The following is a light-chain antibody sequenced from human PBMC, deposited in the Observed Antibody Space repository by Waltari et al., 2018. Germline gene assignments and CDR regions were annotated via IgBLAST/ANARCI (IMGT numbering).Light chain of an antibody. CDR2: SAS. J-gene: IGKJ4*01. CDR1: QSVSVN. Sequence: EVVLTQSPATLSLSPGERATLSCRASQSVSVNLAWYQQRPGQAPRLLIYSASTRATCIPARFSGSGPGTEFTLTISSLESEDFAVYYCQQSHNWPPLTFGGGTKVEIK. V-gene: IGKV3-15*01. CDR3: QQSHNWPPLT.